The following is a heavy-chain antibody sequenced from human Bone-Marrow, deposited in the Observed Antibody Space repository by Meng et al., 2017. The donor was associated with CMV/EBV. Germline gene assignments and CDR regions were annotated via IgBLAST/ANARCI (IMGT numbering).Heavy chain of an antibody. V-gene: IGHV3-48*04. CDR1: GFTFSSYW. Sequence: GESLKISCAASGFTFSSYWMSWVRQAPGKGLEWVSYISSSGSTIYYADSVKGRFTISRDNAKNSLYLQMNSLRAEDTAVYYCARHSLRFLVPDWGQGTTVPVSS. CDR3: ARHSLRFLVPD. CDR2: ISSSGSTI. J-gene: IGHJ6*02. D-gene: IGHD3-3*01.